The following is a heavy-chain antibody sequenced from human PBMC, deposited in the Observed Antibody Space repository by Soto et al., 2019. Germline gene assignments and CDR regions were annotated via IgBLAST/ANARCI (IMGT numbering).Heavy chain of an antibody. V-gene: IGHV4-4*07. CDR3: ARDQTAMVFSTGGVCDY. CDR1: GGSIISYY. J-gene: IGHJ4*02. D-gene: IGHD5-18*01. Sequence: SETLSLTCTVSGGSIISYYCSCLLQPAGKGLEWIGRIYTSGSTNYNPSLKSRVTMSVDTSKNQFSLKLSSVHAADTAVYYCARDQTAMVFSTGGVCDYWGQGILVPVSS. CDR2: IYTSGST.